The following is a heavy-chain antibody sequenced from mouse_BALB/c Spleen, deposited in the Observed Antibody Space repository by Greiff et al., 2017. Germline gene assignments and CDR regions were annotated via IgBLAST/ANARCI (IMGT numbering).Heavy chain of an antibody. CDR1: GFSLTGYG. Sequence: VKLVESGPGLVAPSQSLSITCTVSGFSLTGYGVNWVRQPPGKGLEWLGMIWGDGSTDYNSALKSRLSISKDNSKSQVFLKMNSLQTDDTARYYCAKHYDYDAYAMDYWGQGTSVTVSS. CDR2: IWGDGST. CDR3: AKHYDYDAYAMDY. J-gene: IGHJ4*01. D-gene: IGHD2-4*01. V-gene: IGHV2-6-7*01.